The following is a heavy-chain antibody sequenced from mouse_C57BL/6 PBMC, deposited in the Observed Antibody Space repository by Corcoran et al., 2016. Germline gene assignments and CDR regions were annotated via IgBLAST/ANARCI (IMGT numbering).Heavy chain of an antibody. CDR1: GYTFTDYH. CDR2: INPNNGGT. Sequence: EVQLQQSGPELVKPGASVKISCKASGYTFTDYHMNWVKQSHGKSLEWIGDINPNNGGTSYNQKFKGKATLTVDKSSSTAYMELRSLTSEDSAVYYCARYGSSFYYAMDYWGQGTSVTVSS. D-gene: IGHD1-1*01. J-gene: IGHJ4*01. CDR3: ARYGSSFYYAMDY. V-gene: IGHV1-26*01.